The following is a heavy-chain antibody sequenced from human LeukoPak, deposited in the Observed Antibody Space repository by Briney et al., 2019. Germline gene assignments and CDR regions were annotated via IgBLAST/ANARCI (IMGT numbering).Heavy chain of an antibody. CDR3: ASPVVPAASSHHYGMDV. J-gene: IGHJ6*02. CDR1: GYTFTSYY. Sequence: RASVKVSCKASGYTFTSYYMHWVRQAPGQGLEWMGIINPSGGSTSYAQKFQGRVTMTRDTSTSTVYMELSSLRSEDTAVYYCASPVVPAASSHHYGMDVWGQGTTVTVSS. CDR2: INPSGGST. D-gene: IGHD2-2*01. V-gene: IGHV1-46*01.